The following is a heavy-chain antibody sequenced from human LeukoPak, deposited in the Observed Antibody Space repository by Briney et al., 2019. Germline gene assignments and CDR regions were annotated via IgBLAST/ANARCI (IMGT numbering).Heavy chain of an antibody. D-gene: IGHD5-24*01. V-gene: IGHV3-74*01. CDR2: INSDGSST. J-gene: IGHJ4*02. CDR3: ARGGGRWLQFFDY. Sequence: GGSLRLSCAASGFTFSSYWMQWVRQAPGKGLVWVSRINSDGSSTSYADSVKGRFTISRDNAKNTLYLQMNSLRAEDTAVYYCARGGGRWLQFFDYWGQGTLVTVSS. CDR1: GFTFSSYW.